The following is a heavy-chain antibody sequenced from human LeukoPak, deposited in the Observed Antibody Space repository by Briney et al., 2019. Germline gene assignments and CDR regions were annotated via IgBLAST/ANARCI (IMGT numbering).Heavy chain of an antibody. V-gene: IGHV5-51*01. CDR3: ARIVYSSSWTDAFDI. CDR1: GYSFTSYW. CDR2: IYPGDSDT. J-gene: IGHJ3*02. D-gene: IGHD6-13*01. Sequence: GESLKISCQGSGYSFTSYWIGWVRQMPGKGLEWMGIIYPGDSDTRYSPSFQGQVTISADKSISTAYLQWSSLKASDTAMYYCARIVYSSSWTDAFDIWGQGTMVTVSS.